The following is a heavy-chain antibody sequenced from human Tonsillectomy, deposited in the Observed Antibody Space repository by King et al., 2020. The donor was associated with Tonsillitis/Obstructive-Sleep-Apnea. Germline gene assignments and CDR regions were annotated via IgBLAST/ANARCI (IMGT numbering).Heavy chain of an antibody. CDR1: GGSFSGYY. CDR3: AIEYFYHSSGYYDY. Sequence: QVQLQQWGAGLLKPSETLSLTCAVYGGSFSGYYWSWIRQPPGKGLEWIGEINHSGSTNYNPSLKSRVTISLDTSKTHFSLNLSSVTAADTAVYYCAIEYFYHSSGYYDYWGQGTLVTVSS. J-gene: IGHJ4*02. D-gene: IGHD3-22*01. V-gene: IGHV4-34*01. CDR2: INHSGST.